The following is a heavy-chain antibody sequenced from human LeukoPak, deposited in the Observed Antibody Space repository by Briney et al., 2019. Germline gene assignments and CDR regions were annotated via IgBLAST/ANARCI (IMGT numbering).Heavy chain of an antibody. CDR1: GFTFSSYG. V-gene: IGHV3-30*18. Sequence: GRSLRLSCAASGFTFSSYGMHWVRQAPGKGLEWVAVISYDGSNKYYADSVKGRFTISRDNSKNTLYLQMNSLRAEDTAVYCCAKGQGPDYWGQGTLVTVSS. CDR3: AKGQGPDY. CDR2: ISYDGSNK. J-gene: IGHJ4*02.